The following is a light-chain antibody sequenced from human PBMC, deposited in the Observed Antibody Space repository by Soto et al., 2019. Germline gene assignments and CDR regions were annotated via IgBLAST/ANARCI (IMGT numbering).Light chain of an antibody. CDR2: DVS. Sequence: QSALTQPRSVSGSPGQSVTISCTGTSNGVGGYNFVSWYQQHPGKVPKLFIYDVSRRPSGVPDRFSGSKSGNTASLTISGFQAEDEADYYCSSYAGSYTLVFGGGTKLTVL. V-gene: IGLV2-11*01. J-gene: IGLJ2*01. CDR1: SNGVGGYNF. CDR3: SSYAGSYTLV.